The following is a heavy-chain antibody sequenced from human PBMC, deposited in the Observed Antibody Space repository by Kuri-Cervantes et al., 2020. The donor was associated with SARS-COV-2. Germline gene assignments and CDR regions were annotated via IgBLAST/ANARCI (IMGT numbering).Heavy chain of an antibody. CDR3: ARESVYQLLMVDAFDI. Sequence: GESLKISCAASGFTFSSYWMSWVRQAPGKGLEWVANIKQDGSEKYYVDSVKGRFTISRDNAKNSLYLQMNSLRAEDTAAYYCARESVYQLLMVDAFDIWGQGTMVTVSS. CDR1: GFTFSSYW. J-gene: IGHJ3*02. CDR2: IKQDGSEK. D-gene: IGHD2-2*01. V-gene: IGHV3-7*01.